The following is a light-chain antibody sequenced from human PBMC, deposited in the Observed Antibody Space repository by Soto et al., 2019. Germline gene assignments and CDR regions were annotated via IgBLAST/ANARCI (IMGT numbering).Light chain of an antibody. Sequence: EIQMTQSPSTLSASVGDRVTISCRASQSGSSWVAWYHLKPGKAPKLLIYKASTLETGVPSRFSGSGSRTEFTLTISSLQPDDFATYYCQHYASFSGTFGQGTKVDVK. CDR3: QHYASFSGT. CDR2: KAS. J-gene: IGKJ1*01. CDR1: QSGSSW. V-gene: IGKV1-5*03.